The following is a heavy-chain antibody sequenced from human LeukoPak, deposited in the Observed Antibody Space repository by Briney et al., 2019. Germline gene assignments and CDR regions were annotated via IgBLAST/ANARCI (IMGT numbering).Heavy chain of an antibody. Sequence: SETLSLTCTVSGGSISSYYWSWIRQPPGKGLEWIGYIYYSGSTNYNPSLKSRVTISVDTSKNQFSLKLSSVTAADTAVYYCARGRTKFDSWGQGTLVTVSS. CDR2: IYYSGST. CDR3: ARGRTKFDS. V-gene: IGHV4-59*01. J-gene: IGHJ4*02. CDR1: GGSISSYY.